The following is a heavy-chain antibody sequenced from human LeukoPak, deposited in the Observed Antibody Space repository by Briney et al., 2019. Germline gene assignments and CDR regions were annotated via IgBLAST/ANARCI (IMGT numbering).Heavy chain of an antibody. V-gene: IGHV1-69*13. CDR1: GGTFSSYA. CDR3: AAYTAVAGTLLDYYYYYGMDV. CDR2: IIPIFGTA. Sequence: ASVKVSCKASGGTFSSYAISWVRQAPGQGLEWMGGIIPIFGTANYAQKFQGRVTITADESTSTAYMELSSLRSEDTAVYYCAAYTAVAGTLLDYYYYYGMDVWGQGTTVTVSS. J-gene: IGHJ6*02. D-gene: IGHD6-19*01.